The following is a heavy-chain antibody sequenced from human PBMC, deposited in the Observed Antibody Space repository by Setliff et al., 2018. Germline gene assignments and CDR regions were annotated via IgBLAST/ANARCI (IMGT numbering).Heavy chain of an antibody. Sequence: ASVKVSCKTYGYTFNDYGVTWVRQVPGRGLEWMGWIASATGKTYSAEKFQDRVTLTTDTSTSTAYFELRSLGPDDTAVYYCSRLVRFCIRTSCQRLSGGEFWGQGTLVTVSS. CDR1: GYTFNDYG. V-gene: IGHV1-18*01. CDR3: SRLVRFCIRTSCQRLSGGEF. D-gene: IGHD2-2*01. J-gene: IGHJ4*02. CDR2: IASATGKT.